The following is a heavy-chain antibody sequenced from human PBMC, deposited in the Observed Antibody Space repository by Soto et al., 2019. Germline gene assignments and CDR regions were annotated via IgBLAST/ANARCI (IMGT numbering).Heavy chain of an antibody. V-gene: IGHV1-69*02. CDR2: IIPISGKP. CDR3: ARSGDSENYYYYYYGMDV. CDR1: GGSFTSYA. J-gene: IGHJ6*02. Sequence: QVQVVQSGAEVKKPGSSVKVSCKTSGGSFTSYAITWVRQAPGQGLEWMGRIIPISGKPDYAQKFQGRATITADKSTDTAYMELSSLKSEDKAVYYCARSGDSENYYYYYYGMDVWGQGTTVTVSS. D-gene: IGHD1-26*01.